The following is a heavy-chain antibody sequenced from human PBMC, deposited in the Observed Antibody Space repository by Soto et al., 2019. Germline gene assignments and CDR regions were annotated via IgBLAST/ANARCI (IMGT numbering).Heavy chain of an antibody. Sequence: GASVKVSCKASGYTFTVYHLHWVRQAPGQGLEWLGWINPNTGSAHYAQMFLGRVTMTRDKSISTAYLQWSSLKASDTAMYYCARLPYYDSSGYSDFDYWGQGTLVTVSS. CDR1: GYTFTVYH. CDR2: INPNTGSA. D-gene: IGHD3-22*01. V-gene: IGHV1-2*02. J-gene: IGHJ4*02. CDR3: ARLPYYDSSGYSDFDY.